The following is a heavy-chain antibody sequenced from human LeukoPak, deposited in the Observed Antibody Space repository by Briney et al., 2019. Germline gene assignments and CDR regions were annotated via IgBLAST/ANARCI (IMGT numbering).Heavy chain of an antibody. J-gene: IGHJ6*03. V-gene: IGHV1-69*06. Sequence: ASVKVSCKASGGTFSSYAISWVRQAPGQGLEWMGGIIPIFGTANYAQKFQGRVTITADKSTSTAYMELSSLRAEDTAIYYCAKNGDRGAYCTGGTCYPYFYYYMDVWGKGTTVTF. CDR1: GGTFSSYA. D-gene: IGHD2-15*01. CDR2: IIPIFGTA. CDR3: AKNGDRGAYCTGGTCYPYFYYYMDV.